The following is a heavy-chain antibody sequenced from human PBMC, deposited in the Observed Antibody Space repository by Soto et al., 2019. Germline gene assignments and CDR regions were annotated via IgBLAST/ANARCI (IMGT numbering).Heavy chain of an antibody. Sequence: GGSLRLSCAASGFTFSSYAMHWVRQAPGKGLEWVAVISYDGSNKYYADSVKGRFTISRDNSKNTLYLQMNSLTAEDTAVYYCARDGVAAAGNHYYYYYGMDVWGRGTTVTVSS. CDR3: ARDGVAAAGNHYYYYYGMDV. D-gene: IGHD6-13*01. CDR1: GFTFSSYA. CDR2: ISYDGSNK. V-gene: IGHV3-30-3*01. J-gene: IGHJ6*02.